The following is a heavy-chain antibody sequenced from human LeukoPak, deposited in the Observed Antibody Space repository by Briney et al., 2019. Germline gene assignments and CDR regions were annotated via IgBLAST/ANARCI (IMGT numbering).Heavy chain of an antibody. CDR3: AIVVVPAATYYYYYMDV. CDR2: IIPIFGTA. CDR1: GGTFSSYA. V-gene: IGHV1-69*05. D-gene: IGHD2-2*01. Sequence: SVKVSCKASGGTFSSYAISWVRQAPGQGLEWMGGIIPIFGTANYAQKFQGRVAITTDESTSTAYMELSSLRSEDTAVYYCAIVVVPAATYYYYYMDVWGKGTTVTVSS. J-gene: IGHJ6*03.